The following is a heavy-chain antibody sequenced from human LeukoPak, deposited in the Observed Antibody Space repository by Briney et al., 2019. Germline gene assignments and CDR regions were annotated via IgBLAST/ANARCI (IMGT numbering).Heavy chain of an antibody. J-gene: IGHJ5*02. CDR1: GGTFSSYA. D-gene: IGHD2-15*01. CDR2: IIPIFGTA. CDR3: AREGHAYCSGGSCYFNWFDP. Sequence: SVKASCKASGGTFSSYAISWVRQAPGQGLEWMGGIIPIFGTANYAQKFQGRVTITADESTSTAYMELSSLRSEDTAEYYCAREGHAYCSGGSCYFNWFDPWGQGTLVTVSS. V-gene: IGHV1-69*01.